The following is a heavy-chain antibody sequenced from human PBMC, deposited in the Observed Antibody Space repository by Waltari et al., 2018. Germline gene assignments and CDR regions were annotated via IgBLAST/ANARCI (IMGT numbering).Heavy chain of an antibody. CDR1: GGSISSSSYY. V-gene: IGHV4-39*01. Sequence: QLQLQESGPGLVKPSETLSLTCTVSGGSISSSSYYWGWIRQPPGKGLEWIGSIYYSGSTSYNPSLKSRVTISVDTAKNQFSLKLSSVTAADTAVYYCARQIGEMATEPPVWGWFDPWGQGTLVTVSS. CDR3: ARQIGEMATEPPVWGWFDP. CDR2: IYYSGST. J-gene: IGHJ5*02. D-gene: IGHD3-16*01.